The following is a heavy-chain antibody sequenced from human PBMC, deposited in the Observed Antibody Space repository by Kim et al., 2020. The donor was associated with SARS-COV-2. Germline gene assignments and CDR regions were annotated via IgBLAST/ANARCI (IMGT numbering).Heavy chain of an antibody. Sequence: SETLSLTCAASGDSLSGYYWSWIRQPPGKGLEWIGEINYSGNTNYNPSLKSRVTISVDTSKNQFSLKLSSLTAADTSVYYCAVGYNYVYHFDYWGQGSLV. CDR3: AVGYNYVYHFDY. CDR1: GDSLSGYY. D-gene: IGHD5-18*01. CDR2: INYSGNT. J-gene: IGHJ4*02. V-gene: IGHV4-34*01.